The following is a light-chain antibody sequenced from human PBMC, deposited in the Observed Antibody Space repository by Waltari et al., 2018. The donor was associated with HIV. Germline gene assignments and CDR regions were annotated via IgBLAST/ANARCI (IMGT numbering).Light chain of an antibody. CDR2: EVS. V-gene: IGLV2-14*01. J-gene: IGLJ2*01. CDR3: SSYTTSTTPVV. Sequence: QSALTQPASVSGSPGQSITISCTGTSSDVGGYNYVSWYQQHPGKAPKLLISEVSNRPSVSSNRFAGSKSGNTASLTISGLQTEDEANYYGSSYTTSTTPVVFGGGTKLTVL. CDR1: SSDVGGYNY.